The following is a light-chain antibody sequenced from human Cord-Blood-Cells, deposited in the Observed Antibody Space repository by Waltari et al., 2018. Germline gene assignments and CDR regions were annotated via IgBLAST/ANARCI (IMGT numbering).Light chain of an antibody. J-gene: IGLJ2*01. CDR3: QAWDSSTVV. CDR2: QDS. CDR1: KLGDNY. V-gene: IGLV3-1*01. Sequence: SYELTQPPSVSVSPGQTASITCSGDKLGDNYACWYQQKPGQALVPVTYQDSKRPSGIPERFSGSNSGNTATLTISGTQAMDEADYYCQAWDSSTVVFGGGTKLTVL.